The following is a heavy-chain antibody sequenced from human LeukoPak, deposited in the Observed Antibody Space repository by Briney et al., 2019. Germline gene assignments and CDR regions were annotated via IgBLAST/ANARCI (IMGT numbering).Heavy chain of an antibody. CDR3: ARGRYSGSYGKVFDY. D-gene: IGHD1-26*01. Sequence: SETLSLTCTVSGGSISSYYWSWIRQPPGKGLEWIGEINHSGSTNYNPSLKSRVTISVDTSKNQFSLKLSSVTAADTAVYYCARGRYSGSYGKVFDYWGQGTLVTVSS. CDR1: GGSISSYY. V-gene: IGHV4-34*01. J-gene: IGHJ4*02. CDR2: INHSGST.